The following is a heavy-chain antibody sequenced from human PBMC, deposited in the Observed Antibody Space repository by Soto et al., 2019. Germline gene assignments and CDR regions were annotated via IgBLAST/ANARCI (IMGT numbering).Heavy chain of an antibody. CDR2: ISGSGVST. V-gene: IGHV3-23*01. CDR3: AKDVVGAASIPIQFDP. Sequence: EVQLLESGGGLVQPGGSLRLSCATSGFTFSSYAMTWVRQAPGKGLEWVSAISGSGVSTYYADSVEGRFTISRDNSKKKLFLQMISLRVEDTAVYYCAKDVVGAASIPIQFDPWGQGTLVTVSS. CDR1: GFTFSSYA. J-gene: IGHJ5*02. D-gene: IGHD1-26*01.